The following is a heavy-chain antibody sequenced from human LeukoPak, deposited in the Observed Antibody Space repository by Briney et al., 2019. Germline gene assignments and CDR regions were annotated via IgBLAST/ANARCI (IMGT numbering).Heavy chain of an antibody. V-gene: IGHV4-59*01. D-gene: IGHD6-13*01. CDR1: GGSISSYY. CDR3: ARDSSSWYNFDI. J-gene: IGHJ3*02. Sequence: SETLSLTCTVSGGSISSYYWSWIRQPPRKGLEWIGYIYYSRSTNYNPSLKSRVPISVDTSKNQFSLKLSSVTAADTAVYYCARDSSSWYNFDIWGQGTMVTVSS. CDR2: IYYSRST.